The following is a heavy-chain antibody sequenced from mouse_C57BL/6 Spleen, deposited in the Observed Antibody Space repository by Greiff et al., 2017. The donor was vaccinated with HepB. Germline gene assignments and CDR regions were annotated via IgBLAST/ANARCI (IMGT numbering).Heavy chain of an antibody. CDR1: GYTFTDYN. CDR3: ASHYYGSSYFDV. V-gene: IGHV1-18*01. Sequence: EVKLMESGPELVKPGASVKIPCKASGYTFTDYNMDWVKQSHGKSLEWIGDINPNNGGTIYNQKFKGKATLTVDKSSSTAYMELRSLTSEDTAVYYCASHYYGSSYFDVWGTGTTVTVSS. D-gene: IGHD1-1*01. CDR2: INPNNGGT. J-gene: IGHJ1*03.